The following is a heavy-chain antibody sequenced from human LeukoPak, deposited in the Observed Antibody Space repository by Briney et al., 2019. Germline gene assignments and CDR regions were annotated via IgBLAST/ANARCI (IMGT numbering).Heavy chain of an antibody. CDR2: IGISSDKT. J-gene: IGHJ4*02. D-gene: IGHD1-1*01. CDR3: ARDHNYAFHN. V-gene: IGHV3-48*01. Sequence: GGSLRLSCAASGFTFRCYSMDRVHKAPGKGLEWISYIGISSDKTKYADSVKCRFTITGDKAPNPLYLQMNSLRVHDSAVYYCARDHNYAFHNWGQGTLVTLPS. CDR1: GFTFRCYS.